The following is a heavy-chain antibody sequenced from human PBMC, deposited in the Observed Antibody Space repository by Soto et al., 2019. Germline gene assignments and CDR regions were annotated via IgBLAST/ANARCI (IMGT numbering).Heavy chain of an antibody. CDR2: IYYDGTA. D-gene: IGHD3-3*01. J-gene: IGHJ3*01. CDR1: GGSISTDSYN. Sequence: QLQLQESGPGLVKPSETLSLTCSVSGGSISTDSYNWDWIRQSPGKGLEWIGAIYYDGTASYNPSLKSQVTLSVDTSRNHFSLKVKSVTAADTAMYYCARFFGNAFDVWGEGTMVKVSS. CDR3: ARFFGNAFDV. V-gene: IGHV4-39*02.